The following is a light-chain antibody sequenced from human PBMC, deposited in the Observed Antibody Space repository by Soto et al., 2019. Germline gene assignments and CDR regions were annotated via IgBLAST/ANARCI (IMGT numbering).Light chain of an antibody. Sequence: DIQMTQSPSTLSASVGYIVTITCRASQSISGWLAWYQQKPGKAPKLLIYDASSLESGVPSRFSGSGSGTEFTLTISSLQPDDFATYYCQQYNSYPITFGQGTQLEIK. V-gene: IGKV1-5*01. J-gene: IGKJ5*01. CDR2: DAS. CDR1: QSISGW. CDR3: QQYNSYPIT.